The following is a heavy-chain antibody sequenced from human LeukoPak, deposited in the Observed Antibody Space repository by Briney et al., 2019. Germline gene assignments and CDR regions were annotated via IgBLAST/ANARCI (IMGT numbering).Heavy chain of an antibody. J-gene: IGHJ4*02. V-gene: IGHV3-9*01. Sequence: GGSLRLSCAASGFTFDDYAMLWVRHAPGKGLEWVSGISWNSGSIGYADSAKGRFTISRDNAKNSLYLQINSLRAEDTAVYYCAREDRFGFDYWGQGTLVTVSS. CDR2: ISWNSGSI. CDR3: AREDRFGFDY. D-gene: IGHD3-10*01. CDR1: GFTFDDYA.